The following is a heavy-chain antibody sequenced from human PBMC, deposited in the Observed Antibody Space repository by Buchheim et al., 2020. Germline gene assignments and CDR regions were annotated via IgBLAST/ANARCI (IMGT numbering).Heavy chain of an antibody. V-gene: IGHV3-7*01. CDR3: ARWSIAAPWYFDL. J-gene: IGHJ2*01. CDR1: RFTFSNYW. CDR2: IKQDGSEQ. D-gene: IGHD6-6*01. Sequence: EVQLVESGGGLVQPGGSLRLSCAASRFTFSNYWMSWVRHLPGKGLEWVANIKQDGSEQSHVDSVKGRFTISRDNAKNSLYLQMNSLRAEDTAVYYCARWSIAAPWYFDLWSRGTL.